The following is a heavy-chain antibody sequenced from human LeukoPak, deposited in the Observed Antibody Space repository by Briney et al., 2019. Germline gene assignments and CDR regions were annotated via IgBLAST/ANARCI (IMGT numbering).Heavy chain of an antibody. CDR2: VSAYNGNT. J-gene: IGHJ4*02. D-gene: IGHD6-19*01. V-gene: IGHV1-18*01. Sequence: ASVKVSCKASGYTFSSYGISWVRQAPGQGLEWMGWVSAYNGNTNYAQKLQGRDTMTTDTSTSTAYMELRSLRSDDTAVYYCARVAAVAGLDYWGQGTLVTVSS. CDR3: ARVAAVAGLDY. CDR1: GYTFSSYG.